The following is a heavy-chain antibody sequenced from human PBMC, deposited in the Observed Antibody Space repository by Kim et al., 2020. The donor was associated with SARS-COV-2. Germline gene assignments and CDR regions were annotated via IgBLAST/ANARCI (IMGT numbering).Heavy chain of an antibody. CDR3: ARSATHSTATGYFDS. J-gene: IGHJ4*02. D-gene: IGHD2-15*01. CDR1: GDSISGYY. V-gene: IGHV4-59*08. CDR2: ISNGGNT. Sequence: SETLSHTCTFSGDSISGYYWSWIRQSPGEGLEWIGYISNGGNTKYNPSLESRVTISVDTSRSQFSLRLGSVTAADTAVYYCARSATHSTATGYFDSWGQG.